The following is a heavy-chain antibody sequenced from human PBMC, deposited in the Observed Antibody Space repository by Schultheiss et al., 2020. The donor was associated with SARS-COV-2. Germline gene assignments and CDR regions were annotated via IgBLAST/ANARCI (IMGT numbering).Heavy chain of an antibody. CDR3: ARGGYPSPPSYYYGMDV. CDR2: ISWNSGSI. CDR1: GFTFDDYA. Sequence: GGSLRLSCAASGFTFDDYAMHWVRQAPGKGLEWVSGISWNSGSIGYADSVKGRFTISRDNAKNSLYLQMNSLRSEDTAVYYCARGGYPSPPSYYYGMDVWGQGTTVTVSS. D-gene: IGHD3-16*01. J-gene: IGHJ6*02. V-gene: IGHV3-9*01.